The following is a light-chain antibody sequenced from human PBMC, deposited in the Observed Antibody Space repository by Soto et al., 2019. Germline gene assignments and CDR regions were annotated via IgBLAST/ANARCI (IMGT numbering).Light chain of an antibody. V-gene: IGKV1-5*01. Sequence: DIQINQSPSTLSASVGDRVTITCRASQTIDSWLAWYQQRPGKPPKLLVYSASTLQSGVPSRFSGSGSGPDFTLTISSLQPEDSATYFCQQLNSYPQTFGQGTRLEI. CDR1: QTIDSW. CDR3: QQLNSYPQT. CDR2: SAS. J-gene: IGKJ5*01.